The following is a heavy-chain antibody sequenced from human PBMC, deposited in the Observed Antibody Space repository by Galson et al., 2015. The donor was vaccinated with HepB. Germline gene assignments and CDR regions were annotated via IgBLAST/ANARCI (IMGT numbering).Heavy chain of an antibody. V-gene: IGHV4-59*01. Sequence: ETLSLTCTVSGGSISSYYWSWIRQPPGKGLEWIGYIYYSGSTNYNPSLKSRVTISVDTSKNQFSLKLSSVTAADTAVYYCARKREKLRNTNWYFDLWGQGTLVTVSS. CDR2: IYYSGST. CDR3: ARKREKLRNTNWYFDL. CDR1: GGSISSYY. J-gene: IGHJ2*01. D-gene: IGHD4-23*01.